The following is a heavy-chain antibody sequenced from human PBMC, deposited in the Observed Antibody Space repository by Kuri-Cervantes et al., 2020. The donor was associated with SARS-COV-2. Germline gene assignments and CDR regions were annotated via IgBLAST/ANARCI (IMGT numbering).Heavy chain of an antibody. CDR1: EFSLSTSGVG. D-gene: IGHD5-18*01. Sequence: SGPMLVTPTHTLSLTCTFSEFSLSTSGVGVRWFRQPPGKALEWLGIIYWNDDKRYSPSLKARLTISKDNAKNQVVLTMTNMAPVDTATYYCARTRIQLDAFDIWGQGTLVTVSS. V-gene: IGHV2-5*01. CDR2: IYWNDDK. CDR3: ARTRIQLDAFDI. J-gene: IGHJ3*02.